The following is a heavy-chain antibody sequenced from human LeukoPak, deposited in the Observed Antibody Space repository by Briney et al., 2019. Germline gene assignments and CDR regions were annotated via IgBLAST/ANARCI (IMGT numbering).Heavy chain of an antibody. D-gene: IGHD4-23*01. J-gene: IGHJ4*02. CDR3: CRHGVGNSLDY. CDR1: GFTFDTYA. CDR2: NKGKYYGGTT. Sequence: PGGSLRLSCATSGFTFDTYALNWVRQAPGKGLEWLGNNKGKYYGGTTEYAASVKGRFTIARDDSKSIVYLQMNSLKIEDTALYYCCRHGVGNSLDYWGQGTLVTVSS. V-gene: IGHV3-49*04.